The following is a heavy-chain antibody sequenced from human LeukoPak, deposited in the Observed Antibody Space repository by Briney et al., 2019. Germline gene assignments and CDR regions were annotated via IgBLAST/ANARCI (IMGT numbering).Heavy chain of an antibody. CDR1: GFTFSSYA. D-gene: IGHD4-17*01. J-gene: IGHJ4*02. V-gene: IGHV3-73*01. CDR3: TSTLAGDYGLIFDY. Sequence: GGSLRLSCAASGFTFSSYAMHWVRQASGKGLEWVGRIRSKANSYATAYAASVKGRFTISRDDSKNTAYLQMNSLKTEDTAVYYCTSTLAGDYGLIFDYWGQGTLVTVSS. CDR2: IRSKANSYAT.